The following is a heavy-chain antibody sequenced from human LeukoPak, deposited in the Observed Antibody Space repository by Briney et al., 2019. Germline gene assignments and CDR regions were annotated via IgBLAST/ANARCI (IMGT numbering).Heavy chain of an antibody. V-gene: IGHV4-34*01. J-gene: IGHJ4*02. CDR2: INHSGST. CDR3: ARQAYYYDSSGYYPFDY. D-gene: IGHD3-22*01. CDR1: GGSFSGYY. Sequence: SETLSLTCAVYGGSFSGYYWSWLRQPPGKGLEWIGEINHSGSTNYNPSLKSRVTISVDTSKNQFSLKLSSVTAADTAVYYCARQAYYYDSSGYYPFDYWGQGTLVTVSS.